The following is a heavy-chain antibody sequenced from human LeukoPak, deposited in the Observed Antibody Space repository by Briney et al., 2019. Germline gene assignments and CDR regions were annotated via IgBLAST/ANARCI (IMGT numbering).Heavy chain of an antibody. J-gene: IGHJ4*02. Sequence: GGSLRLSCIASGFTFSGLGMHWVRQAPGKGPESVAFIRYDGTTTFYADSVKGRFTISRDNAENTLYLQMNSLRTDDTAVYYCTKGLTSTWYTFDHWGQGTLVTVSS. D-gene: IGHD6-13*01. V-gene: IGHV3-30*02. CDR3: TKGLTSTWYTFDH. CDR1: GFTFSGLG. CDR2: IRYDGTTT.